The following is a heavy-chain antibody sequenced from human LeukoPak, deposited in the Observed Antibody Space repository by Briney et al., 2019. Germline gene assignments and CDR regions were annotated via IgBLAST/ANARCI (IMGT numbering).Heavy chain of an antibody. CDR3: AKDLEQWLVRGWAFDI. CDR2: ISGSGGST. Sequence: GGSLILSCAASGFTCSSYAMCWVRQAPGKVLGLVSAISGSGGSTYYAASVKDRFPISRDNSKTTLSLQMNSLRAEAPAVSYCAKDLEQWLVRGWAFDIWGQGTMVTVSS. V-gene: IGHV3-23*01. D-gene: IGHD6-19*01. J-gene: IGHJ3*02. CDR1: GFTCSSYA.